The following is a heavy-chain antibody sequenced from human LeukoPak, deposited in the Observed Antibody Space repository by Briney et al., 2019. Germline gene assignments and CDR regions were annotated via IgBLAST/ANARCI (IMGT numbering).Heavy chain of an antibody. D-gene: IGHD2-2*02. CDR1: GFTVSSNY. CDR3: ARVVLVVPAAIYRFAGGNWFDP. Sequence: GGSLRLSCAASGFTVSSNYMSWVRQAPGKGLEWASVIYSGGSTYYADSVKGRFTISRDNSKNTLYLQMNSLRAEDTAVYYCARVVLVVPAAIYRFAGGNWFDPWGQGTLVTVSS. J-gene: IGHJ5*02. V-gene: IGHV3-66*01. CDR2: IYSGGST.